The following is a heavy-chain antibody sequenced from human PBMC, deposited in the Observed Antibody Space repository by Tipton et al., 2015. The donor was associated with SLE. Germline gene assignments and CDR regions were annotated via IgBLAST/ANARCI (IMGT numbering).Heavy chain of an antibody. Sequence: LRLSCTVSGGSISSGSYYWSWIRQPAGKGLEWIGYIYYSRSTNYNPSLKSRVTISVDTSKNQFSLKLSSVTAADTAVYYCARGSAAAVGGAFDIWGQGTMVTVSS. D-gene: IGHD6-13*01. CDR1: GGSISSGSYY. CDR2: IYYSRST. J-gene: IGHJ3*02. CDR3: ARGSAAAVGGAFDI. V-gene: IGHV4-61*10.